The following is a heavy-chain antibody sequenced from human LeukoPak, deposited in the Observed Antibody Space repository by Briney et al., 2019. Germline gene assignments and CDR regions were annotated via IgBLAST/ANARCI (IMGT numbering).Heavy chain of an antibody. CDR2: IYYSGST. J-gene: IGHJ4*02. V-gene: IGHV4-59*08. CDR1: GGSISSYY. D-gene: IGHD5-18*01. CDR3: ARHMGLGYSYGYPYFDY. Sequence: MASETLSLTCTVSGGSISSYYWSWIRQPPGKGLEWIGYIYYSGSTNYNPSLKSRVTISVDTSKNQFSLKLSSVTAADTAVYYCARHMGLGYSYGYPYFDYWGQGTLVTASS.